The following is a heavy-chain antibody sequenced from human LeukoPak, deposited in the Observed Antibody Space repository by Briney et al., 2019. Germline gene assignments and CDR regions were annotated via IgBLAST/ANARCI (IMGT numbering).Heavy chain of an antibody. D-gene: IGHD3-3*01. V-gene: IGHV4-39*02. CDR2: IYHTGST. Sequence: SETLSLTCTVSGGSISSSGYYWGWIRQPPGRGLEWIGNIYHTGSTYSNPSLKSRVTISVDTSKNLFSLTLSSVTAADTAVYYCARAFGVVTPDYVDVWGKGTTVTVSS. CDR1: GGSISSSGYY. CDR3: ARAFGVVTPDYVDV. J-gene: IGHJ6*03.